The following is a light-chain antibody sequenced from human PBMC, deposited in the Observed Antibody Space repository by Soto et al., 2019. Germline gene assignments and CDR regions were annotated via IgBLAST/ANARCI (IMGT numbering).Light chain of an antibody. Sequence: EIVLTQSPGTLSLSPGERATLSCRASQSVSSSYLAWYQQKPGQAPRLLIYGASSRATGIPDRFSGSGSGTDFTLTISRLEPEDSAVYYCQYYGDSPTFGQGTKVEI. CDR3: QYYGDSPT. CDR2: GAS. CDR1: QSVSSSY. V-gene: IGKV3-20*01. J-gene: IGKJ1*01.